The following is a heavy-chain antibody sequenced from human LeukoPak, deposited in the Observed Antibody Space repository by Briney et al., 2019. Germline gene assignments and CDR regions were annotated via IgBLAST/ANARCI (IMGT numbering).Heavy chain of an antibody. D-gene: IGHD3/OR15-3a*01. J-gene: IGHJ4*02. Sequence: ASVKVSCKASGYTFTGYYIHWVRQAPGQGLEWMGWINPKSGGTNYAQKFQDRVTMTRVTSVSTAYMEVRRLRSDDTAVCYCASEYDFWSGVGRYWGQGTLVTVSS. CDR2: INPKSGGT. CDR3: ASEYDFWSGVGRY. V-gene: IGHV1-2*02. CDR1: GYTFTGYY.